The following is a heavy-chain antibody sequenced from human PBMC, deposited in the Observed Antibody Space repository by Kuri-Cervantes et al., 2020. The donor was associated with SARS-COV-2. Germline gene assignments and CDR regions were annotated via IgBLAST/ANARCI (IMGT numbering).Heavy chain of an antibody. Sequence: ASVKVSCKASGYTFTGYYMHWVRQAPGQGLEWMGWINPNSGGTNYAQKFQGRVTMTRDTSTSTAYMELSRLRSDDTAVYYCARDGGGTTVTTSNPFDYWGQGTLVTVSS. D-gene: IGHD4-17*01. CDR2: INPNSGGT. J-gene: IGHJ4*02. CDR1: GYTFTGYY. CDR3: ARDGGGTTVTTSNPFDY. V-gene: IGHV1-2*02.